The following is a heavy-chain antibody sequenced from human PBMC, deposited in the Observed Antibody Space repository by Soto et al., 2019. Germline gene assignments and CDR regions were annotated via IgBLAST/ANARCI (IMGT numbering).Heavy chain of an antibody. V-gene: IGHV3-23*01. D-gene: IGHD2-2*01. J-gene: IGHJ4*02. CDR1: GFTFSSYX. Sequence: DVRLLESGGGLVQPGGSLRLSCAASGFTFSSYXXXWVRQAPGKGLEWVSTIGTSASTYYGDSVRGRFTISRDNSRNTLYLQMNSLRAEDTAVYYCADLSRYCTSSNCDWGQGTLVTVSS. CDR3: ADLSRYCTSSNCD. CDR2: IGTSAST.